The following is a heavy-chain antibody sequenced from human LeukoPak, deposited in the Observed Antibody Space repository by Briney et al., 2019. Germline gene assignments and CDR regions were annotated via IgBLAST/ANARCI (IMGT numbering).Heavy chain of an antibody. Sequence: PGGSLRLSCAASGFTFSSYAMSWVRQAPGKGMEWVSAISGSGGSTYYADSVKGRFTISRGNSKNTLYLQMNSLRAEDTAVYYCAKLRNYEDWCFDYWGQGTLVTVSS. CDR2: ISGSGGST. CDR3: AKLRNYEDWCFDY. J-gene: IGHJ4*02. V-gene: IGHV3-23*01. CDR1: GFTFSSYA. D-gene: IGHD1-7*01.